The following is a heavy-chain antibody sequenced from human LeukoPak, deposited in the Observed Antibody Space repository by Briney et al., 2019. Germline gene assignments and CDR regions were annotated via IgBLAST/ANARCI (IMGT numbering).Heavy chain of an antibody. CDR2: IYYSGST. Sequence: PSETLSLTCTVSGGSISSSSYYWGWIRQPPGKGLEWIGSIYYSGSTYYNPSLKSRVTISVDTSKNQFSLKLSSVTAADTAVYYCARMAGSSWSDYWGQGTLVTVSS. V-gene: IGHV4-39*07. CDR3: ARMAGSSWSDY. CDR1: GGSISSSSYY. D-gene: IGHD6-13*01. J-gene: IGHJ4*02.